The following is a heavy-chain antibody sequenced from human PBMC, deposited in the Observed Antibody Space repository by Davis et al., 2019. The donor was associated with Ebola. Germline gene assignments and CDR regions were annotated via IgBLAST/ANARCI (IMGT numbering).Heavy chain of an antibody. CDR2: INPNSGGT. J-gene: IGHJ4*02. CDR3: ASGTTVTTGFDN. D-gene: IGHD4-17*01. CDR1: GYTFTSYG. Sequence: ASVKVSCKASGYTFTSYGISWVRQAPGQGLEWMGRINPNSGGTNYAQRFQGRVTMTRDTSISTAYMELSRLTSDDTAVYYCASGTTVTTGFDNWGQGTLVTVSS. V-gene: IGHV1-2*06.